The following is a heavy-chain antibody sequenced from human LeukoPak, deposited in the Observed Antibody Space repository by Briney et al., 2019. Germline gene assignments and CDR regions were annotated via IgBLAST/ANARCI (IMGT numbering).Heavy chain of an antibody. CDR1: RFIFSSFS. J-gene: IGHJ4*02. Sequence: GGSMSLSCGLCRFIFSSFSAKCVRRSPEGGGVWVSYISSRRSNTLYAHSVEGRFTISRDNTKSSLYLQMNSLRAVDTAVYYCARDSPLLPIVRGVTPFDFGGQGT. D-gene: IGHD3-10*01. CDR3: ARDSPLLPIVRGVTPFDF. V-gene: IGHV3-48*01. CDR2: ISSRRSNT.